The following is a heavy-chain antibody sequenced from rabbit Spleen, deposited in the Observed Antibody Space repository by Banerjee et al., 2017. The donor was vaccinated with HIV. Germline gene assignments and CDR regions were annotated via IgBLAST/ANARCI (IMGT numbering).Heavy chain of an antibody. Sequence: QSLEESGGDLVKPGASLTLTCTASGFSFSSSDYMCWVRQAPGKGLEWIACIDAGSSGFTYFASWVQGRFTISKTSSTTVTLQMTSLTAADTATYFCARDTSSSFSSYGMDLWGPGTLVTVS. D-gene: IGHD1-1*01. CDR1: GFSFSSSDY. CDR3: ARDTSSSFSSYGMDL. J-gene: IGHJ6*01. V-gene: IGHV1S40*01. CDR2: IDAGSSGFT.